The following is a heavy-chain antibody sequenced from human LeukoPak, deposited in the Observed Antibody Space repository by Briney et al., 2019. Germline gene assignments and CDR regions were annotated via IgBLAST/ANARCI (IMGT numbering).Heavy chain of an antibody. D-gene: IGHD2-21*02. CDR2: ISSDGSDK. CDR1: GFTFSYYA. V-gene: IGHV3-30-3*01. CDR3: AREGTARDAFDI. J-gene: IGHJ3*02. Sequence: GGSLRLSCAASGFTFSYYAMHWVRQAPGKGLEWVAFISSDGSDKYYADSMRGRFTISRDNSKNTLYLQMTSLRGEDTAMYYWAREGTARDAFDIWGQGTMVTVSS.